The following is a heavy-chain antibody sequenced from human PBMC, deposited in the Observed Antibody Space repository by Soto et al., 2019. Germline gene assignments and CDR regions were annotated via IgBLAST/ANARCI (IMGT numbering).Heavy chain of an antibody. D-gene: IGHD6-13*01. J-gene: IGHJ4*02. CDR1: GGSISSYY. Sequence: QVQLQESGPGLVKPSETLSLTCTVSGGSISSYYWSWIRQPPGKGLEWIGYIYYSGSTNYNPSLKSRVTISVDTSKNQFSLKLSSVTAADTAVYYCARDRGSSWFRPFDYWGQGTLVTVSS. V-gene: IGHV4-59*01. CDR2: IYYSGST. CDR3: ARDRGSSWFRPFDY.